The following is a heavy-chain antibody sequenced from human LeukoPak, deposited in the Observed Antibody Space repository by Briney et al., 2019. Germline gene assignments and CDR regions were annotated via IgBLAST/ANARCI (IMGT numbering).Heavy chain of an antibody. CDR1: RGSISIYY. CDR3: ARDYGGSLDY. D-gene: IGHD4-23*01. Sequence: PSETLSLTCTVSRGSISIYYWSWIRQPPGKGLEWIGYIYYSGSTNYNPSLKSRVTISVDTSKNQFSLKLSSVTAADTAVYYCARDYGGSLDYWGQGTLVTVSS. V-gene: IGHV4-59*01. J-gene: IGHJ4*02. CDR2: IYYSGST.